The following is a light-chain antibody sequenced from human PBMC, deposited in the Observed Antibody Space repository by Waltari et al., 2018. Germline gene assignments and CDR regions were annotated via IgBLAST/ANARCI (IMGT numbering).Light chain of an antibody. CDR1: SSDIGRFKY. V-gene: IGLV2-8*01. CDR3: CSYAGDRLVYV. CDR2: EVS. J-gene: IGLJ1*01. Sequence: QSVLTQPPSASGSPGQSVTISCTGTSSDIGRFKYVSWYQQYPGKAPKLIIFEVSQRPSGVPDRFSGSKSGNTASLTLSGLQAEDEADYYCCSYAGDRLVYVFGTGTKVSVL.